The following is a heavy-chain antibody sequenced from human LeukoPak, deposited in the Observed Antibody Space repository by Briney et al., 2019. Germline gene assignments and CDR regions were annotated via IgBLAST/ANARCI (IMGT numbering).Heavy chain of an antibody. V-gene: IGHV3-23*01. Sequence: PGGSLRLSYAASGFTFSSYAMSWVRQAPGKGLEWVSAISGSGGSTYYADSVKGRFTISRDNSKNTLYLQMNSLRAEDTAVYYCAKAGFSGSYFDYWGQGTLVTVSS. CDR3: AKAGFSGSYFDY. J-gene: IGHJ4*02. D-gene: IGHD1-26*01. CDR1: GFTFSSYA. CDR2: ISGSGGST.